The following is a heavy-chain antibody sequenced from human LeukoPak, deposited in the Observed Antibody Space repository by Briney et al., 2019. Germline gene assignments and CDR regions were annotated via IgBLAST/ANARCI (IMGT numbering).Heavy chain of an antibody. J-gene: IGHJ5*02. V-gene: IGHV4-59*01. Sequence: SETVSLPCTVSGGSISSYYWSWIRQPPGKGLEWIGYIYYSGSTNYKPSLKSRVTISVDTSKNQFSLKLSSVTAADTAVYYCARGGYYGSGNDFRFDPWGQGTLVTVSS. CDR2: IYYSGST. CDR3: ARGGYYGSGNDFRFDP. CDR1: GGSISSYY. D-gene: IGHD3-10*01.